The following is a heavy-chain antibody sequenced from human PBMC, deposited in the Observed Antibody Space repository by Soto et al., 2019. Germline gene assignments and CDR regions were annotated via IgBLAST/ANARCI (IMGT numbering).Heavy chain of an antibody. D-gene: IGHD3-22*01. CDR3: ERHSIWLLLSDY. V-gene: IGHV4-39*01. CDR1: GGSISNSNYY. CDR2: IYYTGNT. Sequence: PSETLSLTCNVSGGSISNSNYYWGWIRQPPGKGMEWIGSIYYTGNTYYKTSLKSRVTISVDTSKNQISLKLGSVTAADTAVYFCERHSIWLLLSDYWGQGTLVTVSS. J-gene: IGHJ4*02.